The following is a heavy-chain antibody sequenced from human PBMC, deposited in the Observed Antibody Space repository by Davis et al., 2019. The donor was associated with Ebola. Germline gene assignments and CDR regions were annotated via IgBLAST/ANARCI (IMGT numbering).Heavy chain of an antibody. CDR2: GTSADT. J-gene: IGHJ4*02. CDR3: AKVKYYSTWRGGFDS. D-gene: IGHD6-13*01. CDR1: GFIFSTYV. V-gene: IGHV3-23*01. Sequence: GESLKISCSASGFIFSTYVMSWVRQAPGKGLEWVSTYGTSADTYYADSVKGRFTISRDNSKNTLYLQMNGLRVEDTAIYYCAKVKYYSTWRGGFDSWGQGTLVTVSS.